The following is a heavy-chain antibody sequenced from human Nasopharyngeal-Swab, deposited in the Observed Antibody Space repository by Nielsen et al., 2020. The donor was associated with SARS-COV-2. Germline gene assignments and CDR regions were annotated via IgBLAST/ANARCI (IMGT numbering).Heavy chain of an antibody. J-gene: IGHJ4*02. CDR2: INPDGSST. D-gene: IGHD3-10*01. CDR3: ARTIWFGESPLDY. Sequence: GESLKISCAAFGFTFSSYWMFWVRQAPGKGLVWVSHINPDGSSTSHADSVKGRFTISRDNAKNTLYLQMNSLRAEDTALYYCARTIWFGESPLDYWGQGTLVTVSS. V-gene: IGHV3-74*01. CDR1: GFTFSSYW.